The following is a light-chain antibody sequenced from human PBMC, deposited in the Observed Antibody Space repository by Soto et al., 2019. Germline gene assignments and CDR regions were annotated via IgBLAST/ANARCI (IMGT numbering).Light chain of an antibody. CDR3: QQYDGSPPGDMYT. CDR1: QSVSSDK. V-gene: IGKV3-20*01. J-gene: IGKJ2*01. Sequence: DIVLTQSPGTLSLSPGEGAALSCRASQSVSSDKLAWYQQKPGQAPRLLIYGASNRATGIPDRFSGSGSGTDFTLTISRLEPEDFAVYYCQQYDGSPPGDMYTFGQGTKLEIK. CDR2: GAS.